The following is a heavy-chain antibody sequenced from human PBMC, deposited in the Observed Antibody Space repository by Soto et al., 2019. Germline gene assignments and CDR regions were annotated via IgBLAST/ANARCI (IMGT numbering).Heavy chain of an antibody. CDR2: ISAYNGNT. Sequence: ASVKVSCKASGYTFTSYVISWVRQAPGQGLEWMGWISAYNGNTNYAQKLQGRVTMTTDTSTSTAYMELRSLRSDDTAVYYCASITGTIGIDYYYYGMDVWGQGTTVTVSS. CDR3: ASITGTIGIDYYYYGMDV. D-gene: IGHD1-7*01. V-gene: IGHV1-18*01. CDR1: GYTFTSYV. J-gene: IGHJ6*02.